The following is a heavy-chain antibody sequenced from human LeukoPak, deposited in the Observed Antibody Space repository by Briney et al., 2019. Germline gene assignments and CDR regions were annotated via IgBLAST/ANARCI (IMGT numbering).Heavy chain of an antibody. V-gene: IGHV1-2*02. CDR1: GYTFTGYY. CDR3: ARTIMITFGFDYYYGMDV. D-gene: IGHD3-16*01. Sequence: ASVKVSCKASGYTFTGYYMHWVRQAPGQGLEWMGWINPNSGGTNYAQKFQGRVTMTRDTSISTAYMELSRLRSEDTAVYYCARTIMITFGFDYYYGMDVWGQGTTVTVSS. J-gene: IGHJ6*02. CDR2: INPNSGGT.